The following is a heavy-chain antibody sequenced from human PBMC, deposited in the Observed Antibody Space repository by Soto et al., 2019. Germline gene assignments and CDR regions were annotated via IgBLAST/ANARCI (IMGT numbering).Heavy chain of an antibody. V-gene: IGHV3-21*01. D-gene: IGHD2-2*01. J-gene: IGHJ4*02. CDR3: ARSLSLQKIPAFDY. CDR1: GFTFSVYS. Sequence: GGSLRLSCAASGFTFSVYSMNWVRQAPGKGLEWVSSISSSSSYIYYADSVKGRFTISRDNAKNSLYLQMNSLRAEDTAVYYCARSLSLQKIPAFDYWGQGTLVTVSS. CDR2: ISSSSSYI.